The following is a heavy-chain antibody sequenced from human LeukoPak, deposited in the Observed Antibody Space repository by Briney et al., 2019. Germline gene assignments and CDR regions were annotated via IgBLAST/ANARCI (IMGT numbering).Heavy chain of an antibody. CDR1: GYTFTTYN. CDR3: AREKFPEALGWFGELLQRTYYMDV. CDR2: INTNTGNP. Sequence: ASVKVSCKASGYTFTTYNINWVRQAPGQGLEWMGWINTNTGNPTYAQGFTGRFVFSLDTSVSTAYLQISSLKAEDTAVYYCAREKFPEALGWFGELLQRTYYMDVWGKGTTVTVSS. V-gene: IGHV7-4-1*02. J-gene: IGHJ6*03. D-gene: IGHD3-10*01.